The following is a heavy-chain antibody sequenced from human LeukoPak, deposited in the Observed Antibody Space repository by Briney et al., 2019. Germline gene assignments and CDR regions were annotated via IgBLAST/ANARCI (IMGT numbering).Heavy chain of an antibody. CDR2: ISSSSTYI. Sequence: GGSLRLSCAASGLTFSTYNMNWVRQAPGKGLEWVSSISSSSTYIYYADSVKGRFTISRDNAKNSLYLQMNSLRAEDTAVYYCARGYYYGSGSYFDYWGQGTLVTVSS. J-gene: IGHJ4*02. CDR3: ARGYYYGSGSYFDY. CDR1: GLTFSTYN. V-gene: IGHV3-21*01. D-gene: IGHD3-10*01.